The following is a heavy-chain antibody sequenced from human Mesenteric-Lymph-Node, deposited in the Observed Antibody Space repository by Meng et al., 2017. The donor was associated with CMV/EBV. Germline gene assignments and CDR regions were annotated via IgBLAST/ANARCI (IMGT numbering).Heavy chain of an antibody. Sequence: SETLSLTCAVYGGSFSGYYWSWIRQPPGEGLEWIGEISQGGSTTYNPSLKSRVTISIDTSKNQFSLKLSSVTAADTAVYYCARGFRYYYYGMDVWGQGTTVTVSS. CDR2: ISQGGST. CDR1: GGSFSGYY. D-gene: IGHD2/OR15-2a*01. V-gene: IGHV4-34*01. CDR3: ARGFRYYYYGMDV. J-gene: IGHJ6*02.